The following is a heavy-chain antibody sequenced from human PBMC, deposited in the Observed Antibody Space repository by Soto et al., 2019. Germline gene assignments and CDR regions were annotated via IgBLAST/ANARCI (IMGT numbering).Heavy chain of an antibody. V-gene: IGHV4-39*01. Sequence: SETLSLTCTVSGGSISSSSYYWGWIRQPPGKGLEWIGSIYYSGSTYYNPSLKNRVTISVDTSKNQFSLKLSSVTAADTAVYYCARVLVVVAATRVYYYYYYMDVWGKGTTVT. J-gene: IGHJ6*03. CDR1: GGSISSSSYY. CDR3: ARVLVVVAATRVYYYYYYMDV. CDR2: IYYSGST. D-gene: IGHD2-15*01.